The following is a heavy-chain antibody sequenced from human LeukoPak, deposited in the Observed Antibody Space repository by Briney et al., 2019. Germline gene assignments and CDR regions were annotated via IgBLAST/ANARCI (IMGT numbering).Heavy chain of an antibody. CDR1: GFTFSSYA. CDR3: AAPPISYDILTGYYTN. D-gene: IGHD3-9*01. CDR2: ISGSGGST. Sequence: GGSLRLSCAASGFTFSSYAMSWVRQAPGKGLEWVSAISGSGGSTYYADSVKGRFTISRDNSKNTLYLQMNSLRAEDTAVYYCAAPPISYDILTGYYTNWGQGTLVTVSS. J-gene: IGHJ4*02. V-gene: IGHV3-23*01.